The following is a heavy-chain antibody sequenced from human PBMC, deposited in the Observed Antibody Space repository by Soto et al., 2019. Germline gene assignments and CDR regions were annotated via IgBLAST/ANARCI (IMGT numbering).Heavy chain of an antibody. D-gene: IGHD3-3*01. V-gene: IGHV1-69*06. J-gene: IGHJ4*02. CDR2: IVPMFGTS. CDR3: NRGSEYDFWSGYL. CDR1: GGTSTRYA. Sequence: QERLVQSGAGVRKPGSSVKVSCTVTGGTSTRYAINWVRQAPGQGLEWMGGIVPMFGTSKYAQKFQGRVTITADTSTNIAYMELRSLRSADTAVYYCNRGSEYDFWSGYLWGQGTLVSVSS.